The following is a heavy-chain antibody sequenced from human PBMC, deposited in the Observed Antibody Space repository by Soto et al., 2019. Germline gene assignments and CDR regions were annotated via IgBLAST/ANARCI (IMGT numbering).Heavy chain of an antibody. D-gene: IGHD2-2*01. CDR1: AFTFRSYA. CDR3: AEVRPLRDCTSTSCLGAFDI. J-gene: IGHJ3*02. V-gene: IGHV3-23*01. CDR2: ITASADTT. Sequence: EEQLLESGGGLVRPGGSLRLSCAPSAFTFRSYAISWVRQAPGKGLDWISAITASADTTYYADPVKGRFTISRENSKNTLYLRMNSLRAEDTAVYYFAEVRPLRDCTSTSCLGAFDIWCQGTIVTVS.